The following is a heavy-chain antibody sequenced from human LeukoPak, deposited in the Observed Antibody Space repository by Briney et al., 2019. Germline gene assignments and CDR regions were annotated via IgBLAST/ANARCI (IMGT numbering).Heavy chain of an antibody. J-gene: IGHJ3*02. CDR2: INPNSGGT. CDR3: ARGGITGTTRGPTRLNDAFDI. Sequence: ASVKVSCKPSGYTFTGYYMHWVRQAPRQGLEWMGWINPNSGGTNYAQKFQGWVTMTRDTSISTAYMELSRLRSDDTAVYYCARGGITGTTRGPTRLNDAFDIWGQGTMVTVSS. CDR1: GYTFTGYY. D-gene: IGHD1-20*01. V-gene: IGHV1-2*04.